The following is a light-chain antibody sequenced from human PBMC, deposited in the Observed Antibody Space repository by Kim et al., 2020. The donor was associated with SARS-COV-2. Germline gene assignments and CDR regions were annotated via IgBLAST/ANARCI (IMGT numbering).Light chain of an antibody. CDR3: QQRSNWPPGLT. Sequence: PGERATRSCRASQSVSSYLAWYQQKPGQAPRLLIYDASNRATGIPARFSGSGSGTDFTLTISSLEPEDFAVYYCQQRSNWPPGLTFGGGTKVDIK. J-gene: IGKJ4*01. CDR2: DAS. CDR1: QSVSSY. V-gene: IGKV3-11*01.